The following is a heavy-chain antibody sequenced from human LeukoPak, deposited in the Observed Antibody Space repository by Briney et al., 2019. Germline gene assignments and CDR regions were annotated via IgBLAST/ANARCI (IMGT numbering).Heavy chain of an antibody. V-gene: IGHV4-31*03. J-gene: IGHJ5*02. CDR1: GGSISSGGYY. CDR2: IYYSGST. CDR3: ARGTTVTTVRWFDP. Sequence: SETLSLTCTVSGGSISSGGYYWSWIRQHPGKGLEWIGHIYYSGSTYYNPSLKSRVTISVDTSKNQFSLKLSSVTAADAAVYYCARGTTVTTVRWFDPWGQGTLVTVSS. D-gene: IGHD4-17*01.